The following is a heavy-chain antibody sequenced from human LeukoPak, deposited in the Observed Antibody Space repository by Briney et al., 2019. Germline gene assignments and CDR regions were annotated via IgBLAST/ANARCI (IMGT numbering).Heavy chain of an antibody. J-gene: IGHJ6*02. D-gene: IGHD3-3*01. Sequence: SETLTLTCAVYGGSFSGYYWSWIRQPPGMGLEWIGEINHSGSTNYNPSLKSRVTISVDTSKNQFSLKLSSVTAADTAVYYCASITIFGGSMDVWGQGTTVTVSS. CDR1: GGSFSGYY. V-gene: IGHV4-34*01. CDR3: ASITIFGGSMDV. CDR2: INHSGST.